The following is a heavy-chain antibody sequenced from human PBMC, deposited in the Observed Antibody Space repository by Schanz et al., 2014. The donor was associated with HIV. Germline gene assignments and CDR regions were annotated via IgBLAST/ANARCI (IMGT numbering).Heavy chain of an antibody. J-gene: IGHJ6*02. CDR3: VRDNHDSTWYEGYYYGMDV. CDR2: ISRDPSYI. V-gene: IGHV3-21*06. Sequence: EEQLVESGGGLVKPGASLRLACAASGFTFSAYSMKWVRQAPGKGLEWVSSISRDPSYIYYADSVRGRFTISRDNAKNSLYLQMNSLRAEDTAVYYCVRDNHDSTWYEGYYYGMDVWGQGTTVTVSS. CDR1: GFTFSAYS. D-gene: IGHD6-13*01.